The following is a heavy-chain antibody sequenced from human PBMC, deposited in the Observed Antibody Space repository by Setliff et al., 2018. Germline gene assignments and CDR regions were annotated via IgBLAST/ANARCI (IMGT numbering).Heavy chain of an antibody. CDR1: DDSISSRHYY. CDR2: IHHSGKA. J-gene: IGHJ6*03. CDR3: VRMSGFLYMDV. Sequence: SETLSLTCTVSDDSISSRHYYWSWIRQPAGKGLEWIVNIHHSGKAYYNPSLKSRVTISLDTSKNQFSLKLSSVTAADTAVYYCVRMSGFLYMDVWGKGTTVTVSS. V-gene: IGHV4-61*09. D-gene: IGHD3-3*01.